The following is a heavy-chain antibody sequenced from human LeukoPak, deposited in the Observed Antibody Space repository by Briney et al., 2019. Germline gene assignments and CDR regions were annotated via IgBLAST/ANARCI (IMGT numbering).Heavy chain of an antibody. J-gene: IGHJ3*02. CDR1: GFTFSIYG. Sequence: AGRSLRLSCAASGFTFSIYGMHWVRQAPGKGLEWVAVTSYDGSNKYYADSVKGRFTISRDNAKNTLYLQMNSLRAEDTAVYYCARDVVTATSAFDIWGQGTMVTVSS. CDR3: ARDVVTATSAFDI. CDR2: TSYDGSNK. D-gene: IGHD2-15*01. V-gene: IGHV3-30*03.